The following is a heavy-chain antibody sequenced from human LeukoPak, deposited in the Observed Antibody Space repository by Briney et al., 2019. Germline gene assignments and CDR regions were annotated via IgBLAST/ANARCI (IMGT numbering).Heavy chain of an antibody. Sequence: SETLSLTCTVSGYSISSGYYWGWIRQPPGKGLEWIGSIYHSGSTNYNPSLKSRVTISVDTSKNQFSLKLSSVTAADTAVYYCARGLQKAYYDFWSGYYSPYYYYYMDVWGKGTTVTVSS. CDR2: IYHSGST. CDR3: ARGLQKAYYDFWSGYYSPYYYYYMDV. V-gene: IGHV4-38-2*02. J-gene: IGHJ6*03. D-gene: IGHD3-3*01. CDR1: GYSISSGYY.